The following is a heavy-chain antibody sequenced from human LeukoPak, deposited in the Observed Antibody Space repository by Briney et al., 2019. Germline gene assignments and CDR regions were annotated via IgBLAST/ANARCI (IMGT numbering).Heavy chain of an antibody. CDR2: ISGSGGST. CDR3: AKAQGAYYYDSSGYYLRPLYFDY. J-gene: IGHJ4*02. D-gene: IGHD3-22*01. CDR1: GFTFSSYA. Sequence: GGSLRLSCAASGFTFSSYAMSWVRQAPGKGLEWVSAISGSGGSTYYADSVKGRFTTSRDNSKNTLYLQMNSLRAEDTAVYYCAKAQGAYYYDSSGYYLRPLYFDYWGQGTLVTVSS. V-gene: IGHV3-23*01.